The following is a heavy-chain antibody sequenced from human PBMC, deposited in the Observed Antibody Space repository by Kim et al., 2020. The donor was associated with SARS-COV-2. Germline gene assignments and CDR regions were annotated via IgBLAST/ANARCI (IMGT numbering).Heavy chain of an antibody. CDR2: IGTAGDT. Sequence: GGSLRLSCAASGFTFSSYDMHWVRQATGKGLEWVSAIGTAGDTYYPGSVKGRFTISRENAKNSLYLQMNSLRAGDTAVYYCARATTVTTGFRSYYYYYYMALWGRGTTVTVSS. V-gene: IGHV3-13*01. J-gene: IGHJ6*03. CDR3: ARATTVTTGFRSYYYYYYMAL. CDR1: GFTFSSYD. D-gene: IGHD4-4*01.